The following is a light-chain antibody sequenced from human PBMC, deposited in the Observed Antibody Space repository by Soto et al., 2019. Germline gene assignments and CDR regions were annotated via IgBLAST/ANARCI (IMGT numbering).Light chain of an antibody. CDR1: QSVSSSS. J-gene: IGKJ4*01. CDR3: QQYYNWPLT. CDR2: GAS. V-gene: IGKV3-20*01. Sequence: ELLLTQSPCTLSLSAGERATLSCRASQSVSSSSLAWYQQKPGQAPRLLIYGASSRATAIPERFSGSGSGTEFTLIISSLQSEDFELYYCQQYYNWPLTFGGGTKVDIK.